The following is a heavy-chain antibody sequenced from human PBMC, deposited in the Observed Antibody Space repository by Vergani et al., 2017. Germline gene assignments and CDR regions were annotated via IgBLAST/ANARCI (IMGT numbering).Heavy chain of an antibody. V-gene: IGHV3-23*01. J-gene: IGHJ4*02. CDR2: ISGSGGST. CDR1: GFTFSSYA. D-gene: IGHD1-26*01. CDR3: AQPLNDVGAIPNGDY. Sequence: EVQLLESGGGLVQPGGSLRLSCAASGFTFSSYAMSWVRQAPGKGLEWVSAISGSGGSTYYADSVKGRFTISRDNSKNTLYLQMNSLRAEDTAVYYCAQPLNDVGAIPNGDYGGQGTLVTVSS.